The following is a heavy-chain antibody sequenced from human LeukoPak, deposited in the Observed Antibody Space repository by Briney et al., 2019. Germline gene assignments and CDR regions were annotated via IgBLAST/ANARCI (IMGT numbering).Heavy chain of an antibody. J-gene: IGHJ4*02. CDR1: GYTFTGYY. Sequence: ASVKVSCKASGYTFTGYYMHWVRQAPGQGLEWIGWINPNSGGTNYAQKFQGRVTMTRDTSISTAYMELSRLRSDDTAVYYCARNYDIWGGGSDYWGQGTLVTVSS. D-gene: IGHD3-9*01. V-gene: IGHV1-2*02. CDR3: ARNYDIWGGGSDY. CDR2: INPNSGGT.